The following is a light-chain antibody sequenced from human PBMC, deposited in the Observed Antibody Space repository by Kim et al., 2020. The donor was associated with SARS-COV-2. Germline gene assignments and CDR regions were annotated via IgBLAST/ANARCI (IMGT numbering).Light chain of an antibody. CDR1: SGSIASNY. CDR2: EDN. Sequence: GKTVTVYCTGSSGSIASNYVQWYQQRPGSAPTTVIYEDNQRPSGVPDRFSGSIDSSSNSASLTISGLKTEDEADYYCQSYDSSNVVFGGGTQLTVL. CDR3: QSYDSSNVV. V-gene: IGLV6-57*02. J-gene: IGLJ2*01.